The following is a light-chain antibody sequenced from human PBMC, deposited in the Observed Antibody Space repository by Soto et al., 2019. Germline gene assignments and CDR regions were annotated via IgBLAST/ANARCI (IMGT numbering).Light chain of an antibody. Sequence: EIVLTQSPGTLSLSPGERATLSCRASQSVSSNYLAWYQQKPGQAPRLLIYGASSRATGIPDRFSGSASGTDFTRTISRLEPEDFAVYYCQQYGSSPRTFGQGTKVEIK. CDR2: GAS. V-gene: IGKV3-20*01. J-gene: IGKJ1*01. CDR3: QQYGSSPRT. CDR1: QSVSSNY.